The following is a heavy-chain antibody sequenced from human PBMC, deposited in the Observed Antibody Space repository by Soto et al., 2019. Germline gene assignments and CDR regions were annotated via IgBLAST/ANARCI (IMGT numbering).Heavy chain of an antibody. CDR1: GGTFSSYA. Sequence: QVQLVQSGAEVKKPGSSVKVSCKASGGTFSSYAISWVRQAPGQGLEWMGGINPIFGTANYAQKFQGRVTITADESTSTAYMEPGSLRSEDTAVYYCARESSYYYGMDVWGQGTTVTVSS. CDR3: ARESSYYYGMDV. J-gene: IGHJ6*02. CDR2: INPIFGTA. V-gene: IGHV1-69*01.